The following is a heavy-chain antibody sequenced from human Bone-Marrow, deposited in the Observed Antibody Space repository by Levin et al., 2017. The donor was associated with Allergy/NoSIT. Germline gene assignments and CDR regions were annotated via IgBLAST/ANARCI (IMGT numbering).Heavy chain of an antibody. J-gene: IGHJ6*02. Sequence: SVKVSCKPSGGTFNNYVIQWVRQAPGHGLEWMGAIIPNFGSPNYAQKFQGRVTITADASTTTVYMELSRLRSDDTARYYCARPPRGAGWNGVNVWGQGTTVIVSS. CDR3: ARPPRGAGWNGVNV. CDR2: IIPNFGSP. D-gene: IGHD2-15*01. CDR1: GGTFNNYV. V-gene: IGHV1-69*13.